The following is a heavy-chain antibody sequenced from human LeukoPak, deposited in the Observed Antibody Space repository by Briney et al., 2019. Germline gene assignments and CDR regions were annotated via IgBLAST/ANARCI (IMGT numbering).Heavy chain of an antibody. CDR3: AKVLSYGSGSYQPLDC. V-gene: IGHV3-23*01. D-gene: IGHD3-10*01. Sequence: GGSLRLSCAASGFTFTSYALSWVRQAPGKGLEWVSTISGSGGYTYYADSVKGQFTISRDNSKNTLYLQMNSLRAEDTAVYYCAKVLSYGSGSYQPLDCWGQGALVTVSS. CDR2: ISGSGGYT. J-gene: IGHJ4*02. CDR1: GFTFTSYA.